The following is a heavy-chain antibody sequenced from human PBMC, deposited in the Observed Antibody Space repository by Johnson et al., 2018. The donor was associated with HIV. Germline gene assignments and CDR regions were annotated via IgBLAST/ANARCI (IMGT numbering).Heavy chain of an antibody. CDR2: IKQDGSEK. CDR1: GFTFSNYW. D-gene: IGHD5-18*01. J-gene: IGHJ3*02. Sequence: VQLVESGGGLVQPGGSLRLSCAASGFTFSNYWMSWVRQTPGKGLEWVANIKQDGSEKYYMDSVKGRFTISRDNAQNSLYLQMNSLRAGDTAVYYCAKERGYSYGRGAFDIWGQGTMVTVSS. CDR3: AKERGYSYGRGAFDI. V-gene: IGHV3-7*05.